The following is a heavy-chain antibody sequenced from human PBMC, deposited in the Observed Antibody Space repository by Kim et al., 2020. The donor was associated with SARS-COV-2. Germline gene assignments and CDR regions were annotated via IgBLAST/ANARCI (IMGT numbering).Heavy chain of an antibody. CDR3: AIELSTGDDAYDM. CDR1: GGSFSSYY. D-gene: IGHD7-27*01. J-gene: IGHJ3*02. CDR2: INHRGST. Sequence: SETLSLTCAAYGGSFSSYYWTWIRQPPGKGLEWIGEINHRGSTNYNPSLKSRVTISVDRSKNQFSLKLSSVTAADTAMYYCAIELSTGDDAYDMWGQGT. V-gene: IGHV4-34*01.